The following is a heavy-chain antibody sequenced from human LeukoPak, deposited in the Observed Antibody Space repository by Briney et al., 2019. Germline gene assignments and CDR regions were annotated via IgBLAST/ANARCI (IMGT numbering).Heavy chain of an antibody. Sequence: SETLSLTCAVYGGSFSGYYWGWIRQPPGKGLEWIGSIYYSGSTYYNPSLKSRVTISVDTSKNQFSLKLSSVTAADTAVYYCARCLWESPGAFDIWGQGTMVTVSS. CDR1: GGSFSGYY. J-gene: IGHJ3*02. CDR3: ARCLWESPGAFDI. D-gene: IGHD3-16*01. V-gene: IGHV4-39*01. CDR2: IYYSGST.